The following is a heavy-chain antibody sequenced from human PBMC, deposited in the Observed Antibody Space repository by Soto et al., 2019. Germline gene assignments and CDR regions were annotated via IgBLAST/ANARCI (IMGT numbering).Heavy chain of an antibody. V-gene: IGHV4-39*01. CDR2: IYYSGST. J-gene: IGHJ3*02. Sequence: SETLSLTCTVSGGSISSSSYYWGWIRQPPGKGLEWIGSIYYSGSTYYNPSLKSRVTISVDTSKNQFSLKLSSVTAADTAVYYCARHDGSNYDILTGQDDAFDIRGQGTVVTVSS. CDR1: GGSISSSSYY. CDR3: ARHDGSNYDILTGQDDAFDI. D-gene: IGHD3-9*01.